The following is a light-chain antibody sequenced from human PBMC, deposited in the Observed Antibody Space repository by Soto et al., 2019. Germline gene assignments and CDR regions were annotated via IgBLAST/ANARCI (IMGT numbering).Light chain of an antibody. CDR3: QQYGSSWWT. V-gene: IGKV3-20*01. J-gene: IGKJ1*01. Sequence: EILLTQSPGTLSLSPGERATLSCRASQSVSSSYLAWYQQKPGQAPRLLIYGASSRATGIPDRFSGSGSGTDFTLAISRLEPEDFAVYYCQQYGSSWWTFGQGTKVDI. CDR2: GAS. CDR1: QSVSSSY.